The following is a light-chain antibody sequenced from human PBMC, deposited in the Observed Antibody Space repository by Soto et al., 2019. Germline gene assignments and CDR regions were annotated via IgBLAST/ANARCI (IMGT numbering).Light chain of an antibody. CDR1: QSVSSY. CDR2: DAS. Sequence: EIVLTQSPATLSLSPGERATLSCRASQSVSSYLAWYQQKPGQAPRLLIYDASNRATGIPARFSGSGSGTDFTLTISSLEPEDWAVYYCQQRSNWFTFGGGTKVEIK. V-gene: IGKV3-11*01. J-gene: IGKJ4*01. CDR3: QQRSNWFT.